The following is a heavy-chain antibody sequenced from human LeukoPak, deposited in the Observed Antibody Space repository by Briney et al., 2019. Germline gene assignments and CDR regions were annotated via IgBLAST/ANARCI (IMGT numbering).Heavy chain of an antibody. D-gene: IGHD2-15*01. V-gene: IGHV4-34*01. Sequence: KTSETLSLTCAVYGGSFSGYYWSWIRQPPGKGLEWIGEINHSGSTNYNPSLKSRVTISVDTSKNQFSLKLSSVTAADTAVYYCVGVGYCSGGSCLGGLLADPSDYWGQGTLVTVSS. CDR2: INHSGST. CDR3: VGVGYCSGGSCLGGLLADPSDY. CDR1: GGSFSGYY. J-gene: IGHJ4*02.